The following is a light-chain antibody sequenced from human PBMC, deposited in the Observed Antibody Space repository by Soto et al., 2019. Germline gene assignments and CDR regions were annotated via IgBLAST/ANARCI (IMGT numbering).Light chain of an antibody. CDR2: GAS. CDR1: QSVRSTY. Sequence: LLSKSPGTLTLSPGERATLSCRASQSVRSTYLAWYKLKLGQAPRLLIYGASSRATGITDRFSDSGSGTDFTLTISRLEPEDFAVYFCQQYGNSPRTCGQGTLLEIK. CDR3: QQYGNSPRT. V-gene: IGKV3-20*01. J-gene: IGKJ5*01.